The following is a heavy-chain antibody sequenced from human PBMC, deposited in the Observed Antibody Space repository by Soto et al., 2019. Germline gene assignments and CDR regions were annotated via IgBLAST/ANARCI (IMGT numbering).Heavy chain of an antibody. CDR1: GFTFSSYA. V-gene: IGHV3-23*01. D-gene: IGHD3-3*01. CDR2: ISGSGGST. J-gene: IGHJ6*03. Sequence: GGSLRLSCAASGFTFSSYAMSWVRQAPGKGLEWVSAISGSGGSTYYADSVKGRFTISRDNSKNTLYLQMNSLRAEDTAVYYCAKDAGPKAGGGGDFWSGYAGFYYYMDVWGKGTTVTVSS. CDR3: AKDAGPKAGGGGDFWSGYAGFYYYMDV.